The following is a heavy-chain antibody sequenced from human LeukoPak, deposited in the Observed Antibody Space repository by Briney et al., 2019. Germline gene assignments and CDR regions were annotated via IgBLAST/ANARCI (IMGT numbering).Heavy chain of an antibody. Sequence: PGRSLRLSCVASGFTFDDYAMHWVRQAPGKGLEWVSGISWNSGSIGYADSVKGRFTISRDNAKNSLYLQMNSLRAEDTALYYCAKMAAAAVWFDPWGQGTLVTVSS. CDR2: ISWNSGSI. CDR1: GFTFDDYA. D-gene: IGHD6-13*01. CDR3: AKMAAAAVWFDP. J-gene: IGHJ5*02. V-gene: IGHV3-9*01.